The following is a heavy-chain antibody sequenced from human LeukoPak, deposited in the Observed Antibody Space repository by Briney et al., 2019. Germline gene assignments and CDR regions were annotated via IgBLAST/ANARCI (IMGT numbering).Heavy chain of an antibody. J-gene: IGHJ6*03. V-gene: IGHV3-33*06. CDR1: GFTFSNYG. D-gene: IGHD4-11*01. CDR2: IWYDGSNK. Sequence: PGGSLRLSCAASGFTFSNYGLHWVRQAPGKGLEWVAVIWYDGSNKYYADSVKGRFTISRDNPNNTLYLQMNSLRAEDTAVYYCAKDTGYYFYYIDVWGKGTTVTVSS. CDR3: AKDTGYYFYYIDV.